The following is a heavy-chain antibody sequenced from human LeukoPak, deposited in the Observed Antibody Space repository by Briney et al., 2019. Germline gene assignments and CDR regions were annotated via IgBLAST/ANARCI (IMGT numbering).Heavy chain of an antibody. CDR1: GFTVSDNY. J-gene: IGHJ4*02. CDR3: TRVGYIDEGIDY. V-gene: IGHV3-53*01. CDR2: IYSAGST. Sequence: GGSLRLSCAASGFTVSDNYMSWVRQAPGKGLEWVSLIYSAGSTYYADSVTGRFTISRDNSKNTLFLQMNSLRAEDTAIYYCTRVGYIDEGIDYWGQGTLVTVSS. D-gene: IGHD5-24*01.